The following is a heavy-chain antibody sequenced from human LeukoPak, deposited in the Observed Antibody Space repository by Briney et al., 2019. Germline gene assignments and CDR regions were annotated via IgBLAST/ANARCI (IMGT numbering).Heavy chain of an antibody. CDR2: ISSSSSTI. CDR3: AREGTGESGGYFSVDY. Sequence: TGGSLRLSCAASGFTFSSYSVNWVRQAPGKGLEWVSYISSSSSTIYYADSVQGRFTISRDNAKNSLYLQMNSLRAEDTAIYYCAREGTGESGGYFSVDYWGQGTLVTVSS. J-gene: IGHJ4*02. CDR1: GFTFSSYS. D-gene: IGHD1-26*01. V-gene: IGHV3-48*04.